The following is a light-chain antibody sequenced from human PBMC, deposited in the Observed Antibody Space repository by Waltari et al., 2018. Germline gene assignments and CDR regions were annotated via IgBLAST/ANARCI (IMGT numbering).Light chain of an antibody. V-gene: IGKV1-13*02. CDR3: QHFNSYPPWT. CDR2: DAS. CDR1: QDISNA. J-gene: IGKJ2*01. Sequence: AVQLTQSPSSLSASVGDRVSITCRASQDISNALAWYQQKAGKPPKLLIYDASTLESGVPSKFSGSGSGTYFTLTISSLQPDDFATYYCQHFNSYPPWTFGQGTNLEI.